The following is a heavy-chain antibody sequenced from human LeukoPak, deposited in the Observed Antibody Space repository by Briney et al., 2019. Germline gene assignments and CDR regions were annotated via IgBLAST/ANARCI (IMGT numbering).Heavy chain of an antibody. CDR3: ASRRDGPKLGP. Sequence: PSETLSLTCAVYGVSFSGYHWSWVRQPPGKGLEWIGEINHSGSTNYNPSLKSRVTISVDTSKNQFSLKLSSVTAADTAVYYCASRRDGPKLGPWGQGTLVTVSS. D-gene: IGHD3-16*01. J-gene: IGHJ5*02. CDR2: INHSGST. CDR1: GVSFSGYH. V-gene: IGHV4-34*01.